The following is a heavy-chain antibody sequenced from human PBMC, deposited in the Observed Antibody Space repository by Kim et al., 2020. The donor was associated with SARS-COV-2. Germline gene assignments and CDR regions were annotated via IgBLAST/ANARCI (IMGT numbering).Heavy chain of an antibody. CDR3: ARESRRSYSMGVDFDY. J-gene: IGHJ4*02. CDR1: GGSFSGYY. D-gene: IGHD1-26*01. V-gene: IGHV4-34*01. CDR2: INHSGST. Sequence: SETLSLTCAVYGGSFSGYYWSWIRQPPGKGLEWIGEINHSGSTNYNPSLKSRVTISVDTSKNQFSLKLSSVTAADTAVYYCARESRRSYSMGVDFDYWGQGTLVTVSS.